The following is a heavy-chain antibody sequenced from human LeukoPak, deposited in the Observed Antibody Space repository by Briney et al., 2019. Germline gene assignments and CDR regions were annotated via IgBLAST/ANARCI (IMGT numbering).Heavy chain of an antibody. CDR1: TFTLSKYW. V-gene: IGHV3-53*01. CDR2: IYSGGST. Sequence: GGSLRLSCVASTFTLSKYWMTWVRQAPGKGLEWVSVIYSGGSTYYADSVKGRFTISRDNSKNTLYLQMNSLRAEDTAVYYCARVRTRIAVAGPNWFGPWGQGTLVTVSS. D-gene: IGHD6-19*01. J-gene: IGHJ5*02. CDR3: ARVRTRIAVAGPNWFGP.